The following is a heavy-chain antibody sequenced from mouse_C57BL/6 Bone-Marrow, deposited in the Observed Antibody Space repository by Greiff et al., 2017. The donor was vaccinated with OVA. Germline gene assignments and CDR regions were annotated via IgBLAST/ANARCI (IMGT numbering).Heavy chain of an antibody. CDR3: ARGGTSPFAY. Sequence: DVQLQESGPELVKPGASVKISCKASGYSFTGYYMNWVKQSPEKSLEWIGEINPSTGGTTYNQKFKAKATLTVDKSSRTAYMQLKSLTSEDSAVYYCARGGTSPFAYWGQGTLVTVSA. V-gene: IGHV1-42*01. CDR2: INPSTGGT. D-gene: IGHD4-1*01. CDR1: GYSFTGYY. J-gene: IGHJ3*01.